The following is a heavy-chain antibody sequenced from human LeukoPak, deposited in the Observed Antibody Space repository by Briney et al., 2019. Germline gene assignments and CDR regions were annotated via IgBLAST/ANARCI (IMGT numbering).Heavy chain of an antibody. CDR1: GFSFSDYS. Sequence: PGGSLRLSCTASGFSFSDYSMNWVRQAPGTGLEWVSSISRRSRHVYYAGSVKGRFTISRDNAWNSLYLQMNSLRAEDMAVYFCVRDLLGSGSTTAYLHHWGQGTLVTVSS. J-gene: IGHJ1*01. V-gene: IGHV3-21*01. CDR3: VRDLLGSGSTTAYLHH. CDR2: ISRRSRHV. D-gene: IGHD1-1*01.